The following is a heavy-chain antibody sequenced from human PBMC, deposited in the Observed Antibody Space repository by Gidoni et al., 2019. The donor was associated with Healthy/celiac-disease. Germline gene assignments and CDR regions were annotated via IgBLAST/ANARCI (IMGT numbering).Heavy chain of an antibody. D-gene: IGHD3-22*01. CDR3: AAYPSLYDRSGYYVA. Sequence: QVQLQESGPGLVKPSETLALTCTVSGGSIRNHYCAWVRQSAGKGLEWIGRINTSRSNTYNPSLQSRVTMSLDTSKSQFSLRLTSVTAADTAVYFCAAYPSLYDRSGYYVAWGQGTLVTVSS. CDR1: GGSIRNHY. CDR2: INTSRSN. V-gene: IGHV4-4*07. J-gene: IGHJ5*02.